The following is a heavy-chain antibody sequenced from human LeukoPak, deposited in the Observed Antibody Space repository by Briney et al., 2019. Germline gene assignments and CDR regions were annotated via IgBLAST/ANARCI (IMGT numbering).Heavy chain of an antibody. CDR2: TIPIFGTS. CDR1: GVTVGSYA. V-gene: IGHV1-69*01. Sequence: SVKESCRASGVTVGSYAISWVRQANGQGLQWMGGTIPIFGTSNYAPSLQGRVTITADESTNTAYMELSSLRSEDTAVYYCARGRGDSYGSGSYYYFDSWGQGTLVTVSS. CDR3: ARGRGDSYGSGSYYYFDS. J-gene: IGHJ4*02. D-gene: IGHD3-10*01.